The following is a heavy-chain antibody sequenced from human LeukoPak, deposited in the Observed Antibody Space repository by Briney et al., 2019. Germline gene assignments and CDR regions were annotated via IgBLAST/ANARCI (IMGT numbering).Heavy chain of an antibody. V-gene: IGHV4-61*02. CDR1: GGSISSSSYY. CDR2: IYTSGST. D-gene: IGHD3-9*01. J-gene: IGHJ4*02. CDR3: ARDQRMTGYYGLYYFDY. Sequence: PSETLSLTCTVSGGSISSSSYYWSWIRQPAGKGLEWIGRIYTSGSTNYNPSFKGRVTMSVDTSKNQFSLKLSSVTAADTAVYYCARDQRMTGYYGLYYFDYWGQGTLVTVSS.